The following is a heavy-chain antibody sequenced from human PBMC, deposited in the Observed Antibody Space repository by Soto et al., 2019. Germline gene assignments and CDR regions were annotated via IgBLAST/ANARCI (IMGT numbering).Heavy chain of an antibody. CDR2: ISYDGSNK. CDR1: GFTFSGYA. CDR3: ARGTLTVVPAAIPVYFDY. J-gene: IGHJ4*02. D-gene: IGHD2-2*02. Sequence: GGSRRRSWAASGFTFSGYAMHWVRQAPGKGLEWVAVISYDGSNKYYADSVKGRFTISRGNSKNTLYLQMNSLRAEDTAVYYCARGTLTVVPAAIPVYFDYWGQGTLVTVSS. V-gene: IGHV3-30-3*01.